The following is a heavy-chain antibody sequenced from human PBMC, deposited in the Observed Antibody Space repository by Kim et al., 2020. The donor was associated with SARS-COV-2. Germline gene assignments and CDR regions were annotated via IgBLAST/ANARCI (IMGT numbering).Heavy chain of an antibody. CDR2: ISYDGSNK. CDR3: AKLYPNQGDFWSGSTIFGMDV. V-gene: IGHV3-30*18. D-gene: IGHD3-3*01. Sequence: GGSLRLSCAASGFTFSSYGMHWVRQAPGKGLEWVAVISYDGSNKYYADSVKGRFTISRDNSKNTLYLQMNSLRAEDTAVYYCAKLYPNQGDFWSGSTIFGMDVWGQGPTVPVSS. J-gene: IGHJ6*02. CDR1: GFTFSSYG.